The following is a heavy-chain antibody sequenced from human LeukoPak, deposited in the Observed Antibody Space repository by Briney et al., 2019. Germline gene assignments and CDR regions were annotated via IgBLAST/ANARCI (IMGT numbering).Heavy chain of an antibody. D-gene: IGHD3-16*01. CDR1: GASISSYY. CDR2: LYYSRNT. J-gene: IGHJ3*02. CDR3: ARFRNFVSDI. Sequence: SETLSLTCTVSGASISSYYWNWIRQPPGKGLEWIGYLYYSRNTNCNPSLKSRVTISLDTSKNQFSLKVISVTAADKAVYYCARFRNFVSDIWGQGTMVTVSS. V-gene: IGHV4-59*12.